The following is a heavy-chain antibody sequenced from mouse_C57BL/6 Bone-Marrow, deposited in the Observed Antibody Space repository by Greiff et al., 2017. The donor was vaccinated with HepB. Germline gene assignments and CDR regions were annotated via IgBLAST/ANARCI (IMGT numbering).Heavy chain of an antibody. CDR2: IYPRSGNT. D-gene: IGHD1-2*01. V-gene: IGHV1-81*01. CDR1: GYTFTSYG. J-gene: IGHJ4*01. Sequence: VKLVESGAELARPGASVKLSCKASGYTFTSYGISWVKQRTGQGLEWIGEIYPRSGNTYYNEKFKGKATLTADKSSSTAYMELRSLTSEDSAVYFCAREGYYGEGDYWGQGTSVTVSS. CDR3: AREGYYGEGDY.